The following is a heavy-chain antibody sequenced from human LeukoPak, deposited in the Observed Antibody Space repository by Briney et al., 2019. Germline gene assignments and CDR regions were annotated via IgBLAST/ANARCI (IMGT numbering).Heavy chain of an antibody. Sequence: ASVKVSCKASGYTFTGYYMHWVRQAPGQGLEWMGWINPNSGGTNYAQKLQGRVTMTTDTSTSTAYMELRSLRSDDTAVYYCARGRVAAAADRRDYYYYYYYMDVWGKGTTVTVSS. CDR3: ARGRVAAAADRRDYYYYYYYMDV. J-gene: IGHJ6*03. D-gene: IGHD6-13*01. CDR1: GYTFTGYY. V-gene: IGHV1-2*02. CDR2: INPNSGGT.